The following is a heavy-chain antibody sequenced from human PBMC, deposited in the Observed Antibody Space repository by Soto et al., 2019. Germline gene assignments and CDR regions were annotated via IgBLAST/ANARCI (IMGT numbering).Heavy chain of an antibody. CDR2: INRSGST. CDR3: ARAAIAARWGDY. J-gene: IGHJ4*02. CDR1: GGSFSGYY. Sequence: PSETLSLTCAVYGGSFSGYYWSWIRQPPGKGLEWIGEINRSGSTNYNPSLKSRVTISVDTSKNQFSLKLSSVTAADTAVYYCARAAIAARWGDYWGQGTLVTVSS. V-gene: IGHV4-34*01. D-gene: IGHD6-6*01.